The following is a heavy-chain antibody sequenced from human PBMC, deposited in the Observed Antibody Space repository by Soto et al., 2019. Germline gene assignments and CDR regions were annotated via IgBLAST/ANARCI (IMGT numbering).Heavy chain of an antibody. D-gene: IGHD2-21*02. CDR2: ISYDGSNK. CDR1: GFTFSSYA. Sequence: QVQLVESGGGVVQPGRSQRLSCAASGFTFSSYAMHWVRQAPGKGLEWVAVISYDGSNKYYADSVKGRFTISRDNSKNTLYLQMNSLRAEDTAVYYCARDPWRDCYFDYWGQGTLVTVSS. J-gene: IGHJ4*02. V-gene: IGHV3-30-3*01. CDR3: ARDPWRDCYFDY.